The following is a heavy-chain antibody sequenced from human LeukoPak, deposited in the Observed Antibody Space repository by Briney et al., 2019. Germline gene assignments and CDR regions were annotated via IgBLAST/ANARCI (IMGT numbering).Heavy chain of an antibody. CDR2: IWYDGSNK. CDR1: GFTFSSYG. J-gene: IGHJ4*02. Sequence: GGSLRLSCAASGFTFSSYGMHWVRRAPGKGLEWVAVIWYDGSNKYYADSVKGRFTISRDNSKNTLYLQMNSLRAEDTAVYYCARARGLLGSFDYWGQGTLVTVSS. CDR3: ARARGLLGSFDY. V-gene: IGHV3-33*01. D-gene: IGHD6-19*01.